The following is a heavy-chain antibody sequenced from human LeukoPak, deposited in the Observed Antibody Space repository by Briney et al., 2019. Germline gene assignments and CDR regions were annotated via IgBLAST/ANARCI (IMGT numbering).Heavy chain of an antibody. D-gene: IGHD3-9*01. CDR2: ISRSGSTK. V-gene: IGHV3-11*04. Sequence: GGSLRLSCAASGFTFSDYNMRWIRQAPGKGLEWVSSISRSGSTKYYADSVKGRFTISRDNAKNSLYLQMNSLRAEDTAVYYCANTRYRGHFDYWGQGTLVTVSS. CDR1: GFTFSDYN. J-gene: IGHJ4*02. CDR3: ANTRYRGHFDY.